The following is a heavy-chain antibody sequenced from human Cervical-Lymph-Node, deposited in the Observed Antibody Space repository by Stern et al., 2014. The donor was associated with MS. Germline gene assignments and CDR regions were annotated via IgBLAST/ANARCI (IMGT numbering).Heavy chain of an antibody. V-gene: IGHV1-69*01. D-gene: IGHD1-1*01. CDR3: ARDNNDHGMDV. J-gene: IGHJ6*02. Sequence: DQLVESGAEVKKPGSSVKVSCKASGDTLSSFAISWVRQAPGQGLEWMGGIIPIFGTANYAEKFQGRVTLTADESTSTVYMELTSLRSEDTAVYYCARDNNDHGMDVWGQGTTVTVSS. CDR1: GDTLSSFA. CDR2: IIPIFGTA.